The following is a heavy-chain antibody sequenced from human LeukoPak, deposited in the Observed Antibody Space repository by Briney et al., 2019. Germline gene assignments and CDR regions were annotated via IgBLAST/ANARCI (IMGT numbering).Heavy chain of an antibody. CDR3: ARGRWAVSKGYYFDY. Sequence: GGSLRLSCAASGFTFSSYWMSWVRQAPGKGLEWVANIKQDGSEKSYVDSVKGRSTISRDNAKNSLYLQMNSLRAEDTAVYYCARGRWAVSKGYYFDYWGQGTLVTVSS. CDR1: GFTFSSYW. V-gene: IGHV3-7*01. D-gene: IGHD4-23*01. J-gene: IGHJ4*02. CDR2: IKQDGSEK.